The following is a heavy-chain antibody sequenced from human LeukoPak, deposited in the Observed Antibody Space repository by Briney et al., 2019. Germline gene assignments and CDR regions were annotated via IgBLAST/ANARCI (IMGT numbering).Heavy chain of an antibody. V-gene: IGHV3-23*01. CDR3: AKGDIVVVVTGKEDWTFDY. Sequence: PGGSLRLSCAASGFTFSRYAMSWVRQAPGKGLEWVSAISGSGGDTYYADSVKGRFTISRDNSKNTLYLQMNSLRAEDTAVYYCAKGDIVVVVTGKEDWTFDYWGRGTLVTVSS. J-gene: IGHJ4*02. D-gene: IGHD2-15*01. CDR2: ISGSGGDT. CDR1: GFTFSRYA.